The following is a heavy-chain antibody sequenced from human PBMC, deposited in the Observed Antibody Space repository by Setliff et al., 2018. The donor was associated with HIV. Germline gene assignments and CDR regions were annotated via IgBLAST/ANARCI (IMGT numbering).Heavy chain of an antibody. D-gene: IGHD3-10*01. Sequence: PSETLSLTCTVSGGSISNYYWSWIRQPPGRGLEWIGYVYHIGTTNYNASFNSRLTISIDTSRSQFSLRLSSVTAAGTAIYYCARDQAFGERFFDYWGQGIPVTVSS. CDR2: VYHIGTT. J-gene: IGHJ4*02. CDR1: GGSISNYY. V-gene: IGHV4-59*01. CDR3: ARDQAFGERFFDY.